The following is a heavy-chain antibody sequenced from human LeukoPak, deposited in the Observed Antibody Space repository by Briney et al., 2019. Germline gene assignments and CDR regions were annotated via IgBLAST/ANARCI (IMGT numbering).Heavy chain of an antibody. CDR2: INPNSGGT. CDR3: ARAGDILTGYYSPFDY. Sequence: ASVKVSCKAPGYTFTGYYMHWVRQAPGQGLEWMGWINPNSGGTNYAQKFQGRVTMTRDTSISTAYMELSRLRSDDTAVYYCARAGDILTGYYSPFDYWGQGTLVTVSS. D-gene: IGHD3-9*01. J-gene: IGHJ4*02. V-gene: IGHV1-2*02. CDR1: GYTFTGYY.